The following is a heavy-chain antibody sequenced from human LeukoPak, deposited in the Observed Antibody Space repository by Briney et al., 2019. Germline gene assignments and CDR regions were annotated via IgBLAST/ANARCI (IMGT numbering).Heavy chain of an antibody. CDR2: LSGGGGST. CDR3: ARTGYCSSTSCSAGFDP. V-gene: IGHV3-23*01. D-gene: IGHD2-2*01. J-gene: IGHJ5*02. Sequence: GASLKLSCAASGFTFSSYAMSWVRQAPGKGLDWVSGLSGGGGSTYYADSVKGRFTISRDNSKNTLYLQMNSLRAEDAAVYYCARTGYCSSTSCSAGFDPWGQGTLVTVSS. CDR1: GFTFSSYA.